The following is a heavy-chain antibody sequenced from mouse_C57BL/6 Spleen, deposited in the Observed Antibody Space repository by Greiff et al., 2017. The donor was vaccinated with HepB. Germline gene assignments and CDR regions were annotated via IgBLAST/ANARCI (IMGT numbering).Heavy chain of an antibody. J-gene: IGHJ2*01. Sequence: VQLQQSGPELVKPGASVKISCKASGYTFTDYYINWVKQRPGQGLEWIGWIYPGSGNTKYNEKFKGKATLTVDTSSSTAYMQLSSLTSEDSAVYFCARSRDYYGSSPYYFDYWGQGTTLTVSS. CDR1: GYTFTDYY. CDR2: IYPGSGNT. D-gene: IGHD1-1*01. CDR3: ARSRDYYGSSPYYFDY. V-gene: IGHV1-84*01.